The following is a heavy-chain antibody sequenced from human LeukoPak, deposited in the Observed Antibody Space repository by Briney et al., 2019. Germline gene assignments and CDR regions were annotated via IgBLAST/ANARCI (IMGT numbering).Heavy chain of an antibody. CDR1: SGSISSSSYY. Sequence: SETLSLTCTDSSGSISSSSYYWGWIRQPPGKGLEWIGSIYYSGSTYYNPSLKSRVTISVDTSKNQFSLKLSSVTAADTAVYYCARLLRGGYNWFDPWGQGILVTVSS. J-gene: IGHJ5*02. CDR2: IYYSGST. D-gene: IGHD3-16*01. CDR3: ARLLRGGYNWFDP. V-gene: IGHV4-39*01.